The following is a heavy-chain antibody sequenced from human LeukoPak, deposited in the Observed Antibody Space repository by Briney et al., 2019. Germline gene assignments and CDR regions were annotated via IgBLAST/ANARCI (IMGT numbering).Heavy chain of an antibody. CDR3: ARGGGLDV. D-gene: IGHD3-16*01. J-gene: IGHJ6*02. CDR2: ITHNGNVH. Sequence: PGGCLRLSWAASGFTFSSYWMNWARQAGGKGLEWVASITHNGNVHYYVDSVTARFTISRHNANNSLYLQMSNLRAEDTAVYFCARGGGLDVWGQGATVTVSS. CDR1: GFTFSSYW. V-gene: IGHV3-7*03.